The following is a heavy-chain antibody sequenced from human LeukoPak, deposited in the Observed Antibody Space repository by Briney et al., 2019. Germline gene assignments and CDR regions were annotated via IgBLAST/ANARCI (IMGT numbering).Heavy chain of an antibody. Sequence: GGSLTLSCAASDFTLSPYWMTWVRQAPGRGLEWVANIGSDGGDKYYGDSVKGRFSISRDNAENSLFLQMNNLRVEDSAVYYCARGGSGSSKYWVFWGQGTLVTVSS. CDR2: IGSDGGDK. CDR1: DFTLSPYW. CDR3: ARGGSGSSKYWVF. V-gene: IGHV3-7*01. D-gene: IGHD2-8*02. J-gene: IGHJ4*02.